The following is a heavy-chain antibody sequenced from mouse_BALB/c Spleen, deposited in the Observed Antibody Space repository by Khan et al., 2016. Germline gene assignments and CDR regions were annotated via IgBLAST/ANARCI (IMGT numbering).Heavy chain of an antibody. J-gene: IGHJ3*01. Sequence: QVRLQQSGAELMKPGASVKISCKATGYTFTTYWIEWVKQRPGHGLEWIGDILPGSGRTNFNEKFKDKATFTADTSSNTAYMQLSSLTSEDSAVYYCTRLEDYRYFFAYWGQGTLVTFSS. D-gene: IGHD2-14*01. CDR2: ILPGSGRT. CDR3: TRLEDYRYFFAY. CDR1: GYTFTTYW. V-gene: IGHV1-9*01.